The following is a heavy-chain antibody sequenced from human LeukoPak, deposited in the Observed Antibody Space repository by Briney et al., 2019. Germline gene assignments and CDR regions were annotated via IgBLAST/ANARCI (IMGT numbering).Heavy chain of an antibody. V-gene: IGHV1-8*01. CDR2: MNPNSGNT. Sequence: ASVKVSCKASGYTFTSYDINWVRQATGQGLEWRGWMNPNSGNTGYAQKFPGRVTMTRNTSISTAYMELSSLRSEDTAVYYCARDNSVGDIAWWFDPWGQGTLVTVSS. J-gene: IGHJ5*02. CDR3: ARDNSVGDIAWWFDP. CDR1: GYTFTSYD. D-gene: IGHD3-10*01.